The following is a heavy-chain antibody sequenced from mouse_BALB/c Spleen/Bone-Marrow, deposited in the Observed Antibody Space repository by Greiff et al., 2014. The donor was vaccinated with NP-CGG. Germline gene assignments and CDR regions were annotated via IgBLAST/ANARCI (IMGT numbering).Heavy chain of an antibody. Sequence: VQLRQSGAELVKPGASVKLSCKASGYTFTRYWMHWVKQRPGQGLEWIGEINPSNGRTNYNEKFKSKATLTVDKSSNTAYMQLSSLTSEDSAVYYCARWLLQYFDVWGAGTTVTVSS. CDR1: GYTFTRYW. V-gene: IGHV1S81*02. CDR3: ARWLLQYFDV. J-gene: IGHJ1*01. D-gene: IGHD2-3*01. CDR2: INPSNGRT.